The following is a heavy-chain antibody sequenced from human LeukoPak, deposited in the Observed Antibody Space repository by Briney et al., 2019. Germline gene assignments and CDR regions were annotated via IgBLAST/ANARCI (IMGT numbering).Heavy chain of an antibody. CDR2: MNPNSGNT. J-gene: IGHJ4*02. CDR1: GYTFTSYD. V-gene: IGHV1-8*01. Sequence: ASVKVSCKASGYTFTSYDINWVRQATGQGLEWMGRMNPNSGNTGYAQKFQGRVTMTRNTSISTAYMELSSLRSDDTAVYYCARVPYCSSTSCQTSNFDYWGQGTLVTVSS. CDR3: ARVPYCSSTSCQTSNFDY. D-gene: IGHD2-2*01.